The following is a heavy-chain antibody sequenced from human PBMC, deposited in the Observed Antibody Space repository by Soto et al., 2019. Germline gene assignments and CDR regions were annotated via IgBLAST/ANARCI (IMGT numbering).Heavy chain of an antibody. CDR2: IYYSGST. V-gene: IGHV4-59*01. Sequence: PSETLSLTCTVSGGSISSYYWSWIRQPPGKELEWIGYIYYSGSTNYNPSLKSRVTISVDTSKNQFSLKLSSVTAADTAVYYCARSENMITFGGVIATAPFDYWGQGTLVTVSS. CDR1: GGSISSYY. CDR3: ARSENMITFGGVIATAPFDY. J-gene: IGHJ4*02. D-gene: IGHD3-16*02.